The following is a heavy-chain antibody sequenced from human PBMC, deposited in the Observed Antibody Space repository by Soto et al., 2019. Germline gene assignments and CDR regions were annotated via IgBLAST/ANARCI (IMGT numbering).Heavy chain of an antibody. J-gene: IGHJ5*01. CDR2: ILSSGGT. Sequence: SETLSLTCSVSGDSVTSDSYYWTWIRQPPGKTLEWVGFILSSGGTSTNPSLRSRLSMSVDTSKNQFSMRLTSVTAADTGVYFCAKGFSTGLYVDSWGRGAQVTVSS. CDR3: AKGFSTGLYVDS. V-gene: IGHV4-61*01. CDR1: GDSVTSDSYY. D-gene: IGHD6-19*01.